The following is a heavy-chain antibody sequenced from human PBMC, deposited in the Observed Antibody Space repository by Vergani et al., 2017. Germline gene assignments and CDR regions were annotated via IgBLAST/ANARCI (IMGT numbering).Heavy chain of an antibody. CDR1: GDSISSGYY. J-gene: IGHJ3*02. V-gene: IGHV4-38-2*02. D-gene: IGHD6-13*01. CDR2: IYHSGST. Sequence: QVQLQESGPGLVKPSQTLSLIFSVSGDSISSGYYWGWIRQPPGKGLVWIGTIYHSGSTYYNPSLKSRVTISVDTSKNQFSLKLSSVTAADTAVYYCAKSYTSSWYGDSFDIWGQGTMVTVSS. CDR3: AKSYTSSWYGDSFDI.